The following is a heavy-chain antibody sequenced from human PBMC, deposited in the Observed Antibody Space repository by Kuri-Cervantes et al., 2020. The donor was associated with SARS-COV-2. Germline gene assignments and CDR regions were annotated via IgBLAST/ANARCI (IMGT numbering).Heavy chain of an antibody. CDR2: ISGSGGST. Sequence: ETLSLTCAVYGGSFSGYYWSWVRQAPGKGLEWVSAISGSGGSTYHADSVKGRFTISRDNSKNTLYLQMNSLRAEDTTVYYCAKESSTVAGLHSAFDYWGQGTLVTVSS. D-gene: IGHD6-19*01. CDR3: AKESSTVAGLHSAFDY. V-gene: IGHV3-23*01. CDR1: GGSFSGYY. J-gene: IGHJ4*02.